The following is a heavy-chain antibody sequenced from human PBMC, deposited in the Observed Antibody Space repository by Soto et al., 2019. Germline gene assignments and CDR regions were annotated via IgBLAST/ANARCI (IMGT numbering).Heavy chain of an antibody. CDR1: GYSFTNYG. D-gene: IGHD3-22*01. Sequence: XSVKLPCNASGYSFTNYGIIWVRQATGQGLEWMGWISGYNGNTKYAQKFQGRVTMTTDTPTNTAYMELRSLRSDDTAVYYCARDREYYYDSSGNYYYHYGMDVWGQGTTVTVS. CDR3: ARDREYYYDSSGNYYYHYGMDV. V-gene: IGHV1-18*04. J-gene: IGHJ6*02. CDR2: ISGYNGNT.